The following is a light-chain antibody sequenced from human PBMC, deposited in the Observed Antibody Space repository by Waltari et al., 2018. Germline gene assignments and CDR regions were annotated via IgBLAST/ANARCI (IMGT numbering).Light chain of an antibody. Sequence: VLLPSPGTLTLCHGARATLSCRASQSVSRALAWYQQNPGQAPRLLIYGASNRATGIPDRFSGSGSGTDFSLIISRLEPEDFAVYYCQHYVSLPVTFGQGTKVEIK. J-gene: IGKJ1*01. V-gene: IGKV3-20*01. CDR3: QHYVSLPVT. CDR1: QSVSRA. CDR2: GAS.